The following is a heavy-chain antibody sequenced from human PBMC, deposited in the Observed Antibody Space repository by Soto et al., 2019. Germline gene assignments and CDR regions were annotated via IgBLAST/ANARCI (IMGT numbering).Heavy chain of an antibody. CDR1: GFTFSSYA. CDR3: AKDDRRITIFGVVINHGYYFDY. J-gene: IGHJ4*02. Sequence: PGESLKISCAASGFTFSSYAMSWVRQAPGKGLEWVSAISGSGGSTYYADSVKGRFTISRDNSKNTLYLQMNSLRAEDTAVYYCAKDDRRITIFGVVINHGYYFDYWGQGTLVTVPS. CDR2: ISGSGGST. V-gene: IGHV3-23*01. D-gene: IGHD3-3*01.